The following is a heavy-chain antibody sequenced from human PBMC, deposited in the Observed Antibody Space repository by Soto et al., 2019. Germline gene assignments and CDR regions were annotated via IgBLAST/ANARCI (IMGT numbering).Heavy chain of an antibody. Sequence: QVQLVESGGGVVQPGRSLRLSCATSGCNFRSYGMHWVRQAPGKGLEWLAVISNDGNKKFFADSMKGRLTLSRDNARNTVYLQINSLRAEDTAVYFCGKDTLDCSGGDCPLYYYYGMDVWGQGTTVAVSS. CDR2: ISNDGNKK. D-gene: IGHD2-21*02. CDR1: GCNFRSYG. V-gene: IGHV3-30*18. J-gene: IGHJ6*02. CDR3: GKDTLDCSGGDCPLYYYYGMDV.